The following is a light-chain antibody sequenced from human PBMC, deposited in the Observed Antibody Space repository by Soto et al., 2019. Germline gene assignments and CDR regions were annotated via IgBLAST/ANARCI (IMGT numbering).Light chain of an antibody. CDR3: MQALQTWT. CDR1: QSLLHSNGYNY. CDR2: LGS. Sequence: DIVMTQSPLSLPVTPGEPASISCRSSQSLLHSNGYNYLDWYLQKPGQSPQLLIYLGSNRASGVPDRFSGSGSGTDFTLKISRVEAEDVGVYYCMQALQTWTFGQGTEVDIK. V-gene: IGKV2-28*01. J-gene: IGKJ1*01.